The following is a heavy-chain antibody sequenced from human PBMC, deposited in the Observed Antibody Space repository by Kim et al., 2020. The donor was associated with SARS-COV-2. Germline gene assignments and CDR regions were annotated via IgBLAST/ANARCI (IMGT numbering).Heavy chain of an antibody. V-gene: IGHV3-53*01. CDR3: AREGYYDFWSGYYGGWVSEWDAFDI. Sequence: GGSLRLSCAASGFTVSSNYMSWVRQAPGKGLEWVSVIYSGGSTYYADSVKGRFTISRDNSKNTLYLQMNSLRAEDTAVYYCAREGYYDFWSGYYGGWVSEWDAFDIWGQGTMVTVSS. CDR1: GFTVSSNY. J-gene: IGHJ3*02. CDR2: IYSGGST. D-gene: IGHD3-3*01.